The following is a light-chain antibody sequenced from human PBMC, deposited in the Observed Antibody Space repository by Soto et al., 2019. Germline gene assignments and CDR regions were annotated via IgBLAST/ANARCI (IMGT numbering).Light chain of an antibody. J-gene: IGKJ4*01. CDR2: DAS. CDR1: QSVSSY. V-gene: IGKV3-11*01. CDR3: QQRSNQWT. Sequence: ELVLTQSPSTLSLSPGERATLSCRASQSVSSYLAWYQQKPGQAPMLLIYDASNRATVIPARFSGSASGTVFTLTISIQEAEDVTVYYCQQRSNQWTFGGGTKVDIK.